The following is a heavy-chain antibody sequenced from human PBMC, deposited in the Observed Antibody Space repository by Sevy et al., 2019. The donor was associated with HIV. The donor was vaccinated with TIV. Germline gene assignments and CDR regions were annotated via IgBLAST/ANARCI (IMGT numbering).Heavy chain of an antibody. CDR3: ARVYSYCSSTSCYVSYGMDV. CDR1: GFTFSNYW. J-gene: IGHJ6*02. CDR2: IKQDGSEK. D-gene: IGHD2-2*01. Sequence: GGSLRLSCAASGFTFSNYWMTWVRQAPGKGLEWVANIKQDGSEKYYVDSVKGRFTISRDNAKNSLYLQMNSLRAEDTAVYYCARVYSYCSSTSCYVSYGMDVWGQGTTVTVSS. V-gene: IGHV3-7*03.